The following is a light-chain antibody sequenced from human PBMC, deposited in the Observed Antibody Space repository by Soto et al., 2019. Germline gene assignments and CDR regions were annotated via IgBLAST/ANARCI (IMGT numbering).Light chain of an antibody. J-gene: IGKJ3*01. CDR1: QSVSSSY. V-gene: IGKV3-20*01. CDR3: QQYGRSPIFT. Sequence: EIVLTQSPGTLSLSPGERATLSCRASQSVSSSYLAWYQQKPGQAHRLLIYGASIRACGIPDRFGGSGSGTDFTLTISRLEPEDFAVYYCQQYGRSPIFTFGPGTKVDI. CDR2: GAS.